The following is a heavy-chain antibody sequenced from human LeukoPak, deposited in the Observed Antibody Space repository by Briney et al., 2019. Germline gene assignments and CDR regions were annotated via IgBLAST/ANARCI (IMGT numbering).Heavy chain of an antibody. V-gene: IGHV3-21*01. CDR2: ISTGSTYI. CDR1: GFTFSTYT. J-gene: IGHJ4*02. CDR3: AREQSYYSSGSYYNVLDY. D-gene: IGHD3-10*01. Sequence: GRSLRLSCAASGFTFSTYTMTWVRQAPGKGLEWDSSISTGSTYIYYSDSMKGRFTISRDNAKNSLYLQMDSLRAEDTAVYSCAREQSYYSSGSYYNVLDYWGQGTLVTVSS.